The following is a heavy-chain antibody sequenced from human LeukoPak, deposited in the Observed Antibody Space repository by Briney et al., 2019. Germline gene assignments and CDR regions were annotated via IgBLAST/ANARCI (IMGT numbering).Heavy chain of an antibody. J-gene: IGHJ6*03. V-gene: IGHV4-39*07. Sequence: SETLSLTCTVSGGSISSSSYYWGWIRQPPGKGLEWIGSIYYSGSTYYNPSLKSRVTISVDTSKNQFSLKLSSVTAADTAVYYCARGNGPPHHPNYYYMDVWGKGTTVTVSS. CDR3: ARGNGPPHHPNYYYMDV. CDR1: GGSISSSSYY. D-gene: IGHD1-1*01. CDR2: IYYSGST.